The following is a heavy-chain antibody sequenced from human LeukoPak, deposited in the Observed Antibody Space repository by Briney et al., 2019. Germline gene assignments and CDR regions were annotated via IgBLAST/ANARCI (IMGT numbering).Heavy chain of an antibody. V-gene: IGHV3-48*01. CDR3: ARGQYCSGTNCYIPYHFYFYMDV. J-gene: IGHJ6*03. CDR2: ISSRSSTI. D-gene: IGHD2-2*02. Sequence: GGSLRLSCAASGFTFNSYSMNWVRQAPGKGLEWVSYISSRSSTIKYADSVKGRFTISRDTAKNTLYLQMSSLRAEDTAVYYCARGQYCSGTNCYIPYHFYFYMDVWGKGTTVTVSS. CDR1: GFTFNSYS.